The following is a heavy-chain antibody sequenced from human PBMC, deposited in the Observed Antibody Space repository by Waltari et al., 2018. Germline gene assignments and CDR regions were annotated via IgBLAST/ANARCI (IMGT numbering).Heavy chain of an antibody. J-gene: IGHJ4*02. Sequence: QLQLQESGPQLVKPSENLSLTCTVSGASLDNTTHYWGWVRQPPGKGLEWIGSIYYTGTTYYNPSLKSRMTISADTSKTQFSLRLSSVTAADTAVYYCARHINFWSGYYFDSWGQGTLVTVSS. V-gene: IGHV4-39*01. CDR1: GASLDNTTHY. D-gene: IGHD3-3*01. CDR2: IYYTGTT. CDR3: ARHINFWSGYYFDS.